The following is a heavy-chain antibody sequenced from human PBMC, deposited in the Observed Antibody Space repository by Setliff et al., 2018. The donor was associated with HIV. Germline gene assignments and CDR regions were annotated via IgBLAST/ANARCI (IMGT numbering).Heavy chain of an antibody. J-gene: IGHJ6*02. D-gene: IGHD6-13*01. CDR3: ARVDSSSWYPLYYYYGMDV. V-gene: IGHV1-46*04. Sequence: ASVKVSCKASGYTFRNYAVHWVRQAPGQRLEWMGGIIPIFGSTSYAQKLQGRVTMTRDTSTSTVYMELRSLRSDDTAVYYCARVDSSSWYPLYYYYGMDVWGQGTTVTVSS. CDR1: GYTFRNYA. CDR2: IIPIFGST.